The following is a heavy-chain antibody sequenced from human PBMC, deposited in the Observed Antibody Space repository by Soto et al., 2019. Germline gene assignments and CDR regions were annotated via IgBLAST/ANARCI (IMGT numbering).Heavy chain of an antibody. CDR1: GGSISSSNW. CDR3: AIHGVVGSVTGWFDP. V-gene: IGHV4-4*02. CDR2: IYHSGST. J-gene: IGHJ5*02. Sequence: PSETLSLTCAVSGGSISSSNWWSWVRQPPGKGLEWIGEIYHSGSTNYNPSLKSRVTISVDTSKNQFSLKLSSVTAADTAVYYCAIHGVVGSVTGWFDPWGQGTLVTVSS. D-gene: IGHD2-21*02.